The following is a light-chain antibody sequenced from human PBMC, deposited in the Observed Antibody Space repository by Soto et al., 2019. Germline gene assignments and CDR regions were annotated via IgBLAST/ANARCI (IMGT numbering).Light chain of an antibody. CDR1: QDIKNF. CDR3: QHYESYPLT. Sequence: DIQMTQSPSSLSASVGDRVTITCRASQDIKNFLIWFQQKPGKAPKSLIYGASNLQSGVPSRFSGSGSWTDFTLTISSLQPEDVATYYCQHYESYPLTFGGGTRVEIK. CDR2: GAS. V-gene: IGKV1-16*01. J-gene: IGKJ4*01.